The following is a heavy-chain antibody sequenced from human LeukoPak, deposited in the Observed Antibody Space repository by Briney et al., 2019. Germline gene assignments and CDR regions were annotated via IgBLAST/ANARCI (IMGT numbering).Heavy chain of an antibody. CDR2: ISRGSTTI. Sequence: PGGSLRLPCTASGFSFSSYNINWVRQAPGKGLEWVSYISRGSTTIYYADSLKGRFTISRDNAKNSLYLEMNSLRAEDTAVYYCAISSSYNYFDYWGQGTLVTVSS. V-gene: IGHV3-48*01. CDR1: GFSFSSYN. J-gene: IGHJ4*02. D-gene: IGHD2-15*01. CDR3: AISSSYNYFDY.